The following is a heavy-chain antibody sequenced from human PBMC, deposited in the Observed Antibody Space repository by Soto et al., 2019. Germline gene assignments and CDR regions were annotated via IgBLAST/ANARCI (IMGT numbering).Heavy chain of an antibody. D-gene: IGHD6-19*01. J-gene: IGHJ4*02. CDR3: AREQWGFDS. Sequence: QVQLQESGPELVKSSQTLSLTCTVSNGSISTNGHYWTWIRQRPGKGLEWIAYIYYTGNSYYNPSLKSRLTISIGTSKNQFSLTLRSVTAADTAVYYCAREQWGFDSWGQGTLVTVSS. V-gene: IGHV4-31*03. CDR2: IYYTGNS. CDR1: NGSISTNGHY.